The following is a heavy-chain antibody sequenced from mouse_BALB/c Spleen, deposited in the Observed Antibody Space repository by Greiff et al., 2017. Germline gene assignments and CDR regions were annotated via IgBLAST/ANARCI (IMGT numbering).Heavy chain of an antibody. CDR1: GFTFSSYA. V-gene: IGHV5-6-5*01. Sequence: DVKLVESGGGLVKPGGSLKLSCAASGFTFSSYAMSWVRQTPEKRLEWVASISSGGSTYYPDSVKGRFTISRDNARNILYLQMSSLRSEDTAMYYCARGLSYDGSSYVYSMDYWGQGTSVTVSS. J-gene: IGHJ4*01. CDR3: ARGLSYDGSSYVYSMDY. D-gene: IGHD1-1*01. CDR2: ISSGGST.